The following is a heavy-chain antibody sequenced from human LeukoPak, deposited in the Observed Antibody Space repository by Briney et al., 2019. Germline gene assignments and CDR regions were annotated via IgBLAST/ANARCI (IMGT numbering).Heavy chain of an antibody. V-gene: IGHV3-48*02. D-gene: IGHD6-13*01. CDR3: ARDRRGRIAAAGTVGFDL. CDR2: ISSSNRTI. J-gene: IGHJ4*02. CDR1: GFTFSRYR. Sequence: GGSLRLPCAASGFTFSRYRMNWVPHAPGEGLEWVSYISSSNRTIYYAGSVKGRFSNSRDNAKNSLYLQMNSLRDEDTAVYYCARDRRGRIAAAGTVGFDLWGEGTLVSVS.